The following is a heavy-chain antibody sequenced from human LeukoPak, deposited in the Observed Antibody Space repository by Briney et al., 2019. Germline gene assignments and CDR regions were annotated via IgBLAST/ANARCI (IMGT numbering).Heavy chain of an antibody. Sequence: SETLSLTCTVSGGSISSSSYYWGWIRQPPGKGLEWIGLIYYSGSTYYNPSLKSRVTISVDTSKNQFSLKLSSVTAADTAVYYCAREYGIQLWLPRWYFDLWGRGTLVTVSS. CDR3: AREYGIQLWLPRWYFDL. J-gene: IGHJ2*01. CDR1: GGSISSSSYY. CDR2: IYYSGST. V-gene: IGHV4-39*07. D-gene: IGHD5-18*01.